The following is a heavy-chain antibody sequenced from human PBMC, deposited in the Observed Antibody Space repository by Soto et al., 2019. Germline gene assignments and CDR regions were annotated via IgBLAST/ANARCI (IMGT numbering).Heavy chain of an antibody. CDR1: GGSISSGGYY. D-gene: IGHD4-17*01. CDR2: IYYSGAT. CDR3: ARDTGAYFGNYGTGGWFDP. Sequence: QVQLQESRPGLVKPSQTMSLTCTVSGGSISSGGYYWSWIRQHPGKGMESMGYIYYSGATYYNPYLKSGVNILVDRSRNRFSRNLSCVTAADTAVSYCARDTGAYFGNYGTGGWFDPWGQGTLVTVSS. J-gene: IGHJ5*02. V-gene: IGHV4-31*03.